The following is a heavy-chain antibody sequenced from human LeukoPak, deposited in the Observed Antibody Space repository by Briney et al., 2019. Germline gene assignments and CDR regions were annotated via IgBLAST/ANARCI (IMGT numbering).Heavy chain of an antibody. V-gene: IGHV4-39*07. Sequence: MPSETLSLTCTVSGGSISSSSYYWGWIRQPPGKGLEWIGSIYYSGSTYYNPSLKSRVTISVDTSKNQFSLKLSSVTAADTAVYYCARSRNGDYYDILTGYSYFDYWGQGTLVTVSS. D-gene: IGHD3-9*01. J-gene: IGHJ4*02. CDR3: ARSRNGDYYDILTGYSYFDY. CDR2: IYYSGST. CDR1: GGSISSSSYY.